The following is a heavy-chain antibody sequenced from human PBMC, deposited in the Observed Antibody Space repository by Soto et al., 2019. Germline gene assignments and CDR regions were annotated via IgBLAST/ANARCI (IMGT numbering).Heavy chain of an antibody. CDR3: AKQQMGVIRALDY. CDR1: GFTFSNYA. D-gene: IGHD1-26*01. CDR2: IRETGNT. J-gene: IGHJ4*02. V-gene: IGHV3-23*01. Sequence: GGSLRLSCAASGFTFSNYAMSWIRQAPGKGLEWVSTIRETGNTYYADSVRGRFATSRDNSENTLYLQMSSLRAEDTAVYHCAKQQMGVIRALDYWGQGTLVTVSS.